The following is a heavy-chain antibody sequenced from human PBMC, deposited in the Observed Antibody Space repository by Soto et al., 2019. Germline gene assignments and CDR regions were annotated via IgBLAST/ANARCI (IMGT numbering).Heavy chain of an antibody. V-gene: IGHV3-23*01. J-gene: IGHJ4*02. CDR2: ISARGDST. CDR1: GFTFSRYA. Sequence: EVQLLESGGDLVQPGESLRLSCAASGFTFSRYAMAWVRQTPGKGLEWISAISARGDSTYSADSVKGRFTISRDNSSNTLYLQMIGLRADDTAVYACAKVYSSASYFPDYWGQGTRVTVSS. D-gene: IGHD3-22*01. CDR3: AKVYSSASYFPDY.